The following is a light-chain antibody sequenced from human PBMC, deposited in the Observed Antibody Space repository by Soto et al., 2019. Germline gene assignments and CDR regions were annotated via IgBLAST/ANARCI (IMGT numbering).Light chain of an antibody. CDR1: QTIGTW. CDR3: QQYNSFPGT. Sequence: DIQMTQSPSTLSASVGDRVTMTCRASQTIGTWLAWYQQKPGKAPKLLISRTSTLESGVPSRFSGSGSGTEFTLTISSLQPDDFATYHCQQYNSFPGTFGQGTKVE. CDR2: RTS. V-gene: IGKV1-5*03. J-gene: IGKJ1*01.